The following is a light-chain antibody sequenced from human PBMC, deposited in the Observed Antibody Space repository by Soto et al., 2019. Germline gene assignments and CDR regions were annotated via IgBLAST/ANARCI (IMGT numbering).Light chain of an antibody. CDR2: DAS. V-gene: IGKV3-20*01. Sequence: EIVLTQSPGTLSLSPGERATLSCRASQSIRNNLGWYQHKPGQAPRLLIYDASGRAAGVPDRFSGSGSGTDFAHTISILEPEDLAEDYCHQYGGSSRTFGQGTKVEIK. J-gene: IGKJ1*01. CDR1: QSIRNN. CDR3: HQYGGSSRT.